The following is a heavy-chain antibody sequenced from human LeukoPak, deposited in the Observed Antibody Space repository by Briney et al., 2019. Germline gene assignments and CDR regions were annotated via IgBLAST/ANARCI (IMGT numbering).Heavy chain of an antibody. D-gene: IGHD3-10*01. J-gene: IGHJ4*02. Sequence: GGSLRLSCAASGFTFSSYGMHWVRQAPGKGLEWVAVISYDGSNKYYADSVKGRFTISRDNSKNTLYLQMNSLRAEDTAVYYCAKSGLGAFDYWGQGTLVTVSS. CDR2: ISYDGSNK. CDR1: GFTFSSYG. V-gene: IGHV3-30*18. CDR3: AKSGLGAFDY.